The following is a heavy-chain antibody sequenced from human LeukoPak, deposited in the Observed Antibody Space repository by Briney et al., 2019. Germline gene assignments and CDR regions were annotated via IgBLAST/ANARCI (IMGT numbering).Heavy chain of an antibody. CDR2: IKQDGSEK. J-gene: IGHJ4*02. V-gene: IGHV3-7*01. CDR3: ARNRSLAY. Sequence: PGGSLRLSCVASGLTFSSYWMSWVRQAPGKGLEWVANIKQDGSEKYYVDSVKGRFTISRDNAKNSLYPQMNSLRAEDTAVYYCARNRSLAYWGQGTLVTVSS. D-gene: IGHD3-3*02. CDR1: GLTFSSYW.